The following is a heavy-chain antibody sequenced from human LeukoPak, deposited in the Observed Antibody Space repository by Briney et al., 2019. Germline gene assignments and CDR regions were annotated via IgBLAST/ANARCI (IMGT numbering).Heavy chain of an antibody. J-gene: IGHJ6*03. CDR2: ISSSGSTI. CDR1: GFSISSYE. D-gene: IGHD5-12*01. V-gene: IGHV3-48*03. CDR3: ARVDLAPYYYYMDV. Sequence: GGSLRLSCAASGFSISSYEMNWVRQAPGKGLEWASHISSSGSTIWYADSVKGRFTISRDNAKNSLYLQMNSLRAEDTAVYYCARVDLAPYYYYMDVWGKGTTVTVSS.